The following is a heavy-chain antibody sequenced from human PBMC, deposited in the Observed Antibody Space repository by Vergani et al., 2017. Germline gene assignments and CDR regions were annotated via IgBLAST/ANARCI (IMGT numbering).Heavy chain of an antibody. CDR1: GGSFSGYY. CDR2: INHSGST. CDR3: ARGRGWYGPYFDY. Sequence: QVQLQQWGAGLLKPSETLSLTCAVYGGSFSGYYWSWIRQPPGKGLERIGEINHSGSTNYNPSLKSRVTISVDTSKNQFSLKLSSVTAADTAVYYCARGRGWYGPYFDYWGQGTLVTVSS. D-gene: IGHD1-14*01. V-gene: IGHV4-34*01. J-gene: IGHJ4*02.